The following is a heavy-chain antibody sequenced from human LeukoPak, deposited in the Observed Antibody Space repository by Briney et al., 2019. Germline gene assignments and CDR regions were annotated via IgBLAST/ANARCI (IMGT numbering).Heavy chain of an antibody. CDR3: AREGCTNGLCYVDD. CDR1: GGSISSYY. J-gene: IGHJ4*02. Sequence: SETLSLTCTVSGGSISSYYWSWIRQPPGKGLEWIGNIYYSGSTNYNPSLKSRVTIAVDTSKNQFSLKLSSVTAADTAVYYCAREGCTNGLCYVDDWGQGTLVTVSS. CDR2: IYYSGST. V-gene: IGHV4-59*01. D-gene: IGHD2-8*01.